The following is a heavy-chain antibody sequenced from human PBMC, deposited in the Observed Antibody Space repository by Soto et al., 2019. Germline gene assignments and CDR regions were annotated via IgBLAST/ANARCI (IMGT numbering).Heavy chain of an antibody. D-gene: IGHD6-13*01. CDR2: IYPGDSDT. Sequence: PGESLKISCKGSGYSFTSYWIGWVRQMPGKGLEWMGIIYPGDSDTRYSPSFQGQVTISADKSISTAYLQWSSLKASDTAMYYCARPKASYSSSWSPIDYWGQGTLVTGSS. V-gene: IGHV5-51*01. J-gene: IGHJ4*02. CDR3: ARPKASYSSSWSPIDY. CDR1: GYSFTSYW.